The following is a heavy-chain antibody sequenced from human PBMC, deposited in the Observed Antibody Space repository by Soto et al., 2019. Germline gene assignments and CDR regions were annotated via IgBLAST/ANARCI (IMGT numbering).Heavy chain of an antibody. CDR1: GGTFSSYA. CDR3: ARDGIAVALRVGGNWFDP. V-gene: IGHV1-69*13. D-gene: IGHD6-19*01. Sequence: GASVKVSCKASGGTFSSYAISWVRQAPGQGLEWMGGIIPIFGTANYAQKFQGRVTITADESTSTAYMELSSLRSEDTAVYYCARDGIAVALRVGGNWFDPWGQGTLVTVSS. J-gene: IGHJ5*02. CDR2: IIPIFGTA.